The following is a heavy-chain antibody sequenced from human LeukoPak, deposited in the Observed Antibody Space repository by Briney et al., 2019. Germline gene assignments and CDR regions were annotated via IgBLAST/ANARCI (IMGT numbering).Heavy chain of an antibody. CDR3: ARGPRPHWYFDL. CDR1: VGSFRGYY. Sequence: SYSLPLTCVDYVGSFRGYYWTRMRQPPGKGREWIGEINHSGSTNYNPSLTSRVTISVDTSKNQFSLKLSSVTAADTAVYYCARGPRPHWYFDLWGRGTLVTVSS. V-gene: IGHV4-34*01. CDR2: INHSGST. J-gene: IGHJ2*01.